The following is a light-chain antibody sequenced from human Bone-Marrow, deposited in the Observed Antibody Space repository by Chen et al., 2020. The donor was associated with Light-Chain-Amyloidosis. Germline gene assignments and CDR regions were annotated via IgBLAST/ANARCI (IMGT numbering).Light chain of an antibody. CDR3: QQYGTSPLT. CDR1: QTISSNY. J-gene: IGKJ4*01. CDR2: GSS. V-gene: IGKV3-20*01. Sequence: EIVLAQSPGTLSLSPGEGANLSCRASQTISSNYLTWYQQTFGQAPRLLIYGSSSRATGIPDRVTGSGSGTDFTLTINRLEPEDFAMYYCQQYGTSPLTFGGGTKVKI.